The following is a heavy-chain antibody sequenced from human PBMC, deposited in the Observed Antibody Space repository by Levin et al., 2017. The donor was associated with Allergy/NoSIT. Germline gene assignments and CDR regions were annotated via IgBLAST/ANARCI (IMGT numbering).Heavy chain of an antibody. CDR1: GFTFSDAW. CDR2: IKRKADGGTT. Sequence: MSGGSLRLSCAASGFTFSDAWMTWVRQAPGKGLEWVGRIKRKADGGTTDYAAPVQGRFTISRDDSKNTLYLQMNSLKTEDTAVYYCTTGYCGSASCAPGAYWGQGTLVTVSS. J-gene: IGHJ4*02. V-gene: IGHV3-15*01. CDR3: TTGYCGSASCAPGAY. D-gene: IGHD2-2*01.